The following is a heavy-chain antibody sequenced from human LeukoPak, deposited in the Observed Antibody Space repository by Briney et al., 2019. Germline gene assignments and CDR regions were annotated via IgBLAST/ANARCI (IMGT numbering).Heavy chain of an antibody. J-gene: IGHJ4*02. V-gene: IGHV3-53*01. CDR2: IYSSGST. D-gene: IGHD1-26*01. Sequence: GGSLRLSCAASGFTVSGNYMSWVRQAPGKGLEWVSVIYSSGSTYYADSVKGQFTISRDNSKNTLYLQMNSLRAEDTAVYYCAKRGYSGSYWPYYFGDWGQGTLVTVSS. CDR1: GFTVSGNY. CDR3: AKRGYSGSYWPYYFGD.